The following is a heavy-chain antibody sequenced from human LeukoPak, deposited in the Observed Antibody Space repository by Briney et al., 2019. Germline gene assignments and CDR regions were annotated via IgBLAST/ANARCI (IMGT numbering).Heavy chain of an antibody. CDR3: AKDLRHSGWYYFDAFDI. J-gene: IGHJ3*02. CDR2: ISGSGGST. CDR1: GFTFSSYA. V-gene: IGHV3-23*01. D-gene: IGHD6-19*01. Sequence: GGSLRLSCAASGFTFSSYAMSWVRQAPGKGLEWVSAISGSGGSTYYADSVKGRFTISRDNSKNTLYLQMNSLRAEDTAVYYCAKDLRHSGWYYFDAFDIWGQGTMVTVSS.